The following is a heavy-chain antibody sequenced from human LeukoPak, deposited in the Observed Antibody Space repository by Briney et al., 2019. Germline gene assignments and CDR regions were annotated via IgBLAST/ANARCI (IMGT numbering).Heavy chain of an antibody. D-gene: IGHD3-22*01. CDR1: GFTFNNYA. J-gene: IGHJ1*01. CDR3: AKEEGYYYDNGGYYVEYFQH. CDR2: ISGSGGTT. Sequence: PGGSLRLSCAASGFTFNNYAMSWVRQAPGKGLEWVSAISGSGGTTYYADSVKGRFTFSRDNSKNTLYLQMNSLRAEDTAVYYCAKEEGYYYDNGGYYVEYFQHWGQGTLVTVSS. V-gene: IGHV3-23*01.